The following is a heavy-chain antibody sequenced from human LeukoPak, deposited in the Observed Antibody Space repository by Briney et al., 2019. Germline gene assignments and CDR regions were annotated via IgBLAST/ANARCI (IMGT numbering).Heavy chain of an antibody. Sequence: GGSLRLSCAASGFTFSSYAMSWVRQAPGKGLEWVSAITGSGGSTYYADSVKGRFTISRDNSKNTLYLQMNSLRAEDTAVYYCAKRIQSAMATGYWGQGTLVTVSS. J-gene: IGHJ4*02. CDR3: AKRIQSAMATGY. CDR2: ITGSGGST. V-gene: IGHV3-23*01. D-gene: IGHD5-18*01. CDR1: GFTFSSYA.